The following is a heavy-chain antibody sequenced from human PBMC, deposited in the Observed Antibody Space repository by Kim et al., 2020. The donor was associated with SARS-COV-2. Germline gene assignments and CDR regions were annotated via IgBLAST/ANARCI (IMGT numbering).Heavy chain of an antibody. CDR2: LSAGGAST. CDR1: GFAFSSSA. V-gene: IGHV3-23*01. CDR3: ATYDIGPRTFDY. Sequence: GGSLRLSCAASGFAFSSSAMNWVRQAPGKGLEWVSTLSAGGASTYYADSVKGRFTISRDNSKNTLYLQMNSLRVEDTAVYYCATYDIGPRTFDYWGQGTL. D-gene: IGHD3-9*01. J-gene: IGHJ4*02.